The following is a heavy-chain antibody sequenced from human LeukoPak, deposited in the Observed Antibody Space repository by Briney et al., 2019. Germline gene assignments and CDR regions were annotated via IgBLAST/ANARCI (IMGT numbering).Heavy chain of an antibody. CDR2: ISSSSSTI. D-gene: IGHD3-10*01. J-gene: IGHJ4*02. V-gene: IGHV3-48*02. Sequence: PGGSQRLSCAASGFTFSSYSMNWVRQAPGKGLEWVSYISSSSSTIYYADSVKGRFTISRDNAKNSLYLQMNSLRDEDTAVYYCARELILWYGSGTPGQGYFDYWGQGTLVTVSS. CDR3: ARELILWYGSGTPGQGYFDY. CDR1: GFTFSSYS.